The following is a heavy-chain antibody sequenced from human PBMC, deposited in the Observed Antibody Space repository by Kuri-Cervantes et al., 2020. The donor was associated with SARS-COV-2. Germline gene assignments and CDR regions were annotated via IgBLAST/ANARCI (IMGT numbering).Heavy chain of an antibody. CDR3: AKSRGYSYGYQTRYYYYMDV. J-gene: IGHJ6*03. CDR1: GGSISSSSCY. Sequence: SETLSLTCTVSGGSISSSSCYWGWIRQPPGKGLEWIGSIYYSGSTYYNPSLKSRVTISVDTSKNQFSLKLSSVTAADTAVYYCAKSRGYSYGYQTRYYYYMDVWGKGTTVTVSS. V-gene: IGHV4-39*01. D-gene: IGHD5-18*01. CDR2: IYYSGST.